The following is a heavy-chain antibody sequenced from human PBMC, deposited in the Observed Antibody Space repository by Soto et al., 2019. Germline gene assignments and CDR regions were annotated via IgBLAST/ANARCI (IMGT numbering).Heavy chain of an antibody. CDR1: GGSISSGGYY. CDR3: ARSIAVAGTEGYYYYYGMDV. J-gene: IGHJ6*02. CDR2: IYYSGST. Sequence: SETLSLTCTVSGGSISSGGYYWSWIRQHPGKGLEWIGYIYYSGSTYYNPSLKSRVTISVDTSKNQFSLKLSSVTAADTAVYYCARSIAVAGTEGYYYYYGMDVWGQGTTVTVSS. V-gene: IGHV4-31*03. D-gene: IGHD6-19*01.